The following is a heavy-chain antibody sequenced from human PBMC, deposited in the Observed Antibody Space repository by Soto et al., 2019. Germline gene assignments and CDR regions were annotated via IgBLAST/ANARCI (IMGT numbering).Heavy chain of an antibody. J-gene: IGHJ3*02. CDR3: ATRGSDYGDYLDDAFDI. Sequence: ASVKVSCKVSGYTLTELSMHWVRQAPGKGLEWMGGFDPEDGETIYAQKFQGRVTMTEDTSTDTAYMELSSLRSEDTAVYYCATRGSDYGDYLDDAFDIWGQGTMVTVSS. D-gene: IGHD4-17*01. CDR2: FDPEDGET. V-gene: IGHV1-24*01. CDR1: GYTLTELS.